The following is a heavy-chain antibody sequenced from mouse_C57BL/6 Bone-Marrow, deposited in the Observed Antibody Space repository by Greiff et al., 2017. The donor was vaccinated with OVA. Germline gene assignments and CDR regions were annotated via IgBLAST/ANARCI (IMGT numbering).Heavy chain of an antibody. V-gene: IGHV3-6*01. D-gene: IGHD4-1*01. J-gene: IGHJ2*01. CDR1: GYSITSGYY. CDR3: ARNWEAHFDY. CDR2: ISYDGSN. Sequence: DVKLQESGPGLVKPSQSLSLTCSVTGYSITSGYYWNWIRQFPGNKLEWMGYISYDGSNNYNPSLKNRISITRDTSKNQFFLKLNSVTTEDTATYYCARNWEAHFDYWGQGTTLTVSS.